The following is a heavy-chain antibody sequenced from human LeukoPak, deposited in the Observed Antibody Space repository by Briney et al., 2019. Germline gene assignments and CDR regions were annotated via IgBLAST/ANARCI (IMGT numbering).Heavy chain of an antibody. CDR3: AGYYGSGSYCLAY. CDR1: GGSFSSYY. V-gene: IGHV4-34*01. D-gene: IGHD3-10*01. CDR2: INHSGST. J-gene: IGHJ4*02. Sequence: SETLSLTCAVYGGSFSSYYWSWIRQPPGKGLEWIGEINHSGSTNHNPSLKSRVTISVDTSKNQFSLNLSSVTAADTAIYYCAGYYGSGSYCLAYWGQGTLVTVSS.